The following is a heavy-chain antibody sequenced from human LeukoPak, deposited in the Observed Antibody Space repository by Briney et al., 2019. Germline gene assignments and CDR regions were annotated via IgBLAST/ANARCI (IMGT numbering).Heavy chain of an antibody. CDR3: AKGGVWGSYRYLIW. J-gene: IGHJ4*02. D-gene: IGHD3-16*02. V-gene: IGHV3-30*02. CDR1: GFTFSSYG. Sequence: PGGSLRLSCAASGFTFSSYGMHWVRQAPGKGLEWVAFIRYDGSNKYYADSVKGRFTISRDNSKNTLYLQMNSLRAEDTAVYYCAKGGVWGSYRYLIWWGQGTLVTVSS. CDR2: IRYDGSNK.